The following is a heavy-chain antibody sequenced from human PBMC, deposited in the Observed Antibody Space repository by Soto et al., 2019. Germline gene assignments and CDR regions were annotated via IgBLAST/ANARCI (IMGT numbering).Heavy chain of an antibody. CDR3: ERDAHVDLGVPNSMDV. CDR1: GGSISSGYY. CDR2: IYYSGNT. D-gene: IGHD2-15*01. V-gene: IGHV4-31*03. Sequence: SETLSLTCTVSGGSISSGYYWSWIRQHPVKGLEWIGYIYYSGNTYYNPSLKSRVSISLDTSKSQFSLKLDSVTAADTAVYYCERDAHVDLGVPNSMDVWGQGTTVTVPS. J-gene: IGHJ6*02.